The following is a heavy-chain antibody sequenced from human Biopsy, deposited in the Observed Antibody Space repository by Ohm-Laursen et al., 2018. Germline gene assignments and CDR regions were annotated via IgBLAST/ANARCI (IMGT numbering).Heavy chain of an antibody. D-gene: IGHD3-10*01. Sequence: SLRLSCAASGFTFSSYSMNWVRQAPGKGLEWVSSISTSSTYIYYADSVKGRFPISRDDALNSLYLQMNSLRAEDTAVYYCARSMTTMVRRRSYYFDYWGQGTLVTVSS. CDR2: ISTSSTYI. CDR1: GFTFSSYS. V-gene: IGHV3-21*01. J-gene: IGHJ4*02. CDR3: ARSMTTMVRRRSYYFDY.